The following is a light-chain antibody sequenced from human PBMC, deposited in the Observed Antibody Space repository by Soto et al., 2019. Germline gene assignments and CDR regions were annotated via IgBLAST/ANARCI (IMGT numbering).Light chain of an antibody. J-gene: IGLJ2*01. CDR3: CSYAGSSTAVV. CDR2: EGS. V-gene: IGLV2-23*01. CDR1: SSDVGSYNL. Sequence: QSVLTQPASVSGSPGQSITISCTGTSSDVGSYNLVSWYQQHPGKAPKLMIYEGSKRPSGVSNRFSGSKSSNTASLTISGLQAEDEADYYCCSYAGSSTAVVFGGGTKLTV.